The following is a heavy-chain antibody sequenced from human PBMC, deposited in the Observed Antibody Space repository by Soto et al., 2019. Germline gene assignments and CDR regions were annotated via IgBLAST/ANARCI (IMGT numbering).Heavy chain of an antibody. CDR2: IWDDGGNK. CDR3: ARSSGSYFAAFYDT. J-gene: IGHJ5*02. CDR1: AFSFSTSG. D-gene: IGHD1-26*01. Sequence: QAQLQESGGGVVQPGTSLRLSCAASAFSFSTSGMHWVRQAPGKGLEGVAAIWDDGGNKYYADSVRGRFTISRDNSNNCLFLQMNSLRAEDTSLYYCARSSGSYFAAFYDTWGQGTLVSVSS. V-gene: IGHV3-33*01.